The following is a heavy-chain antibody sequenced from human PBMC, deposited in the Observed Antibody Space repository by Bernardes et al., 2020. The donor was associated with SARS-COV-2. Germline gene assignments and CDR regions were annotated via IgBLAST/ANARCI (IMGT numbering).Heavy chain of an antibody. CDR2: IYSSGST. CDR3: AREQNALVRGVIDS. Sequence: SETLSLTCTVSGGSISGFYWSWIRQSPGKELEWIGYIYSSGSTNNNPSLNSRVTISIDTSKNQFSLKVNSVTAADTAVYYCAREQNALVRGVIDSWGQGILVTVSS. CDR1: GGSISGFY. J-gene: IGHJ5*01. V-gene: IGHV4-59*01. D-gene: IGHD3-10*01.